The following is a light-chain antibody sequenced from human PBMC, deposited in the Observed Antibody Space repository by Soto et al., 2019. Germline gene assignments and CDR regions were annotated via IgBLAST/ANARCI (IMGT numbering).Light chain of an antibody. Sequence: QSVLTQPPSVSGAPGQRVTISCTGSSSNIGAGYDVHWYQQLPGTAPKLLIYGNSNRPSGVPDRFSGSKSGTSASLAITGLQAEDEADYSCQSYDSSLTVYVFGTRTKVTVL. CDR3: QSYDSSLTVYV. CDR2: GNS. CDR1: SSNIGAGYD. V-gene: IGLV1-40*01. J-gene: IGLJ1*01.